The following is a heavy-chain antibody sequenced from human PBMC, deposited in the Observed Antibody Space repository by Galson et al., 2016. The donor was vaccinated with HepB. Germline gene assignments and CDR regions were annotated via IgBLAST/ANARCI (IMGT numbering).Heavy chain of an antibody. J-gene: IGHJ6*03. CDR2: ISRSSTYI. Sequence: SLRLSCAASEFIFSSYSMNWVRQAPGKGLEWVSSISRSSTYIYYADSVKGRFTVSRDNAKNLLYLQMNSLRAEDTAVYYCARAVVILHNYYMDVWGKGTTVTVSS. V-gene: IGHV3-21*01. CDR3: ARAVVILHNYYMDV. CDR1: EFIFSSYS. D-gene: IGHD3-22*01.